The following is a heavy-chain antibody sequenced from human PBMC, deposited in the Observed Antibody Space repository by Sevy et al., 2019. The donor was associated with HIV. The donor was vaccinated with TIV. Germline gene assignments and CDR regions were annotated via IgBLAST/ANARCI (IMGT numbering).Heavy chain of an antibody. V-gene: IGHV3-23*01. CDR1: GFTFSSYA. CDR2: ISGSGGST. Sequence: GGSLRLSCAASGFTFSSYAMRWVRQAPGKGLEWVSAISGSGGSTYYADSVKGRFTISRDNAKNTLYLQMNRLRAEDAAVYYCAKDLSRRWREDWGFDYWGQGTLVTVSS. J-gene: IGHJ4*02. CDR3: AKDLSRRWREDWGFDY. D-gene: IGHD7-27*01.